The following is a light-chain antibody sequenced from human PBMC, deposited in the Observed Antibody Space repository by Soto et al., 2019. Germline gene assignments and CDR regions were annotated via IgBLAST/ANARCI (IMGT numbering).Light chain of an antibody. V-gene: IGLV1-51*02. CDR1: GSNIGNNY. Sequence: QSVLTQPPSVSAAPGQKVTISCSGSGSNIGNNYVSWYQQLPGTAPKLLIYENNKRPSGIPDRFSGSKSGTSATLGITGLQTGDEADYYCGTWDSSLSVWVFGGGTKLTVL. CDR2: ENN. CDR3: GTWDSSLSVWV. J-gene: IGLJ3*02.